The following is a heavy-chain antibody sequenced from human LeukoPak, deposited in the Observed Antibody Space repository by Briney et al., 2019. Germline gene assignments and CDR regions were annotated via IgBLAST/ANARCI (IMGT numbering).Heavy chain of an antibody. Sequence: TGGSLRLSCTASGFSFSTYGMHWVRQAPGKGLEWVAVIWYDVSTKYYADSVKGRFTISRDNSKNTLYLQMNSLRVEDTAVYYCARDLVDTAMVYYYYYYMDVWGKGTTVTVSS. V-gene: IGHV3-33*01. CDR3: ARDLVDTAMVYYYYYYMDV. J-gene: IGHJ6*03. CDR2: IWYDVSTK. D-gene: IGHD5-18*01. CDR1: GFSFSTYG.